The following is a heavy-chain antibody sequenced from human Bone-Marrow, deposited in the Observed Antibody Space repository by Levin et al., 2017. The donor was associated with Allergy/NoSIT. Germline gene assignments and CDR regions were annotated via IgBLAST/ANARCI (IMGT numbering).Heavy chain of an antibody. D-gene: IGHD5-12*01. Sequence: PSETLSLTCGVSGGSISSRGYSWTWIRQPPGQGLEWIGYIYVSGNIIFYNPSLKSRVTISADRSQNQISLTMTSVTAADTAVYFCARGQGDYDFNYYHTLEVWGQGTTAIVSS. CDR1: GGSISSRGYS. CDR3: ARGQGDYDFNYYHTLEV. J-gene: IGHJ6*02. CDR2: IYVSGNII. V-gene: IGHV4-30-2*01.